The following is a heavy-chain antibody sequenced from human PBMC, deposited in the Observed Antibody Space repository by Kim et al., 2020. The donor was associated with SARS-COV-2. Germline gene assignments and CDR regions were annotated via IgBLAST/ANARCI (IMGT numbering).Heavy chain of an antibody. CDR1: GYTFTGYY. CDR3: ARDLDRLSGSYSY. J-gene: IGHJ4*02. D-gene: IGHD1-26*01. CDR2: INPNSGGT. V-gene: IGHV1-2*02. Sequence: ASVKVSCKASGYTFTGYYMHWVRQAPGQGLEWMGWINPNSGGTNYAQKFQGRVTMTRDTSISTAYMELSRLRSDDTAVYYCARDLDRLSGSYSYWGQGTLVTVSS.